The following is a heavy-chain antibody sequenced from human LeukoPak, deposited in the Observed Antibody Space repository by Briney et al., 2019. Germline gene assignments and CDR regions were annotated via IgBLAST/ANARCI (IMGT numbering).Heavy chain of an antibody. CDR3: ARGGAYCGGDCYFDAAFDI. J-gene: IGHJ3*02. V-gene: IGHV3-7*01. CDR2: INQDGSER. Sequence: GGSLRLSCAASGFTFSSFWMSWVRQARGKGLEWVANINQDGSERYYVDSVKGRFTISRDNAKNSLYLQMNSLRAEDTAVYYCARGGAYCGGDCYFDAAFDIWGPGTMVTVSS. CDR1: GFTFSSFW. D-gene: IGHD2-21*02.